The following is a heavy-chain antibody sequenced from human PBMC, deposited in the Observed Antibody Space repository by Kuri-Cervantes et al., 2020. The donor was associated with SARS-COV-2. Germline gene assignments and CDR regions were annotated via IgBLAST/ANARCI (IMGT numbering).Heavy chain of an antibody. D-gene: IGHD3-9*01. CDR3: ARAVERVTGLLDHFDS. CDR2: IYYSGST. J-gene: IGHJ4*02. CDR1: GGSISSSSYY. Sequence: GSLRLSCTVSGGSISSSSYYWGWIRQPPGKGLEWIGSIYYSGSTYYNPSLKSRVTISVDTSKNQFSLKLSSVTAADTAVYYCARAVERVTGLLDHFDSWGQGTLVTVSS. V-gene: IGHV4-39*07.